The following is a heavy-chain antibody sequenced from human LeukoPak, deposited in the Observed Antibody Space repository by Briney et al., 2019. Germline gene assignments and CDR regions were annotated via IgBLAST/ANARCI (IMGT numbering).Heavy chain of an antibody. Sequence: GGSLGLSCAASGFTFRNHVIHWVRQAPGKGLEWVAVTSSDLNVKLYADSVKGRFTISRDNSRSTLYLQMNSLRPEDTAIYYCAREGYYGSGSPPSLYFDYWGQGTLVTVSS. J-gene: IGHJ4*02. CDR1: GFTFRNHV. CDR3: AREGYYGSGSPPSLYFDY. D-gene: IGHD3-10*01. CDR2: TSSDLNVK. V-gene: IGHV3-30-3*01.